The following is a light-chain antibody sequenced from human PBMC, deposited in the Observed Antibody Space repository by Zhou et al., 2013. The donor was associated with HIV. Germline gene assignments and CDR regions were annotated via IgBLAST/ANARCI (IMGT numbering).Light chain of an antibody. CDR3: MQSIQLPGT. Sequence: DIVLTQTPLSLSVTPGQPASISCKSSQSLLESXGKTYLYWYLQKPGQSPQLLIYAVSNRFSGVPDRFSGSGSGTDFTLKISRVEAEDVGVYYCMQSIQLPGTFGQGT. CDR2: AVS. CDR1: QSLLESXGKTY. V-gene: IGKV2D-29*02. J-gene: IGKJ1*01.